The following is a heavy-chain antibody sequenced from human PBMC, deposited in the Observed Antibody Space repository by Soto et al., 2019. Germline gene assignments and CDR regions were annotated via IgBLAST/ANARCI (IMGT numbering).Heavy chain of an antibody. CDR1: GGTFSSYA. V-gene: IGHV1-69*06. D-gene: IGHD6-13*01. J-gene: IGHJ4*02. CDR2: IIPIFGTA. CDR3: ARGAAAAGTVLNY. Sequence: SVKVSCRASGGTFSSYAISWVRQAPGQGLEWMGGIIPIFGTANYAQKFQGRVTITADKSTSTAYMELSSLRSEDTAVYYCARGAAAAGTVLNYWGQGTLVTVSS.